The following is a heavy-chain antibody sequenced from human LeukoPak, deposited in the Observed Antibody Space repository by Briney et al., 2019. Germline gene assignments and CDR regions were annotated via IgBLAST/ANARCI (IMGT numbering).Heavy chain of an antibody. CDR3: AREKGSSSSYWFDP. V-gene: IGHV4-59*12. CDR1: NRSITSDY. Sequence: SETLSLTCTVSNRSITSDYWSWIRQPPGKGLEWIGYIYYSGYTNYNPSFKSRVTMSVDTSKNQFSLKLSSVTAADTAVYYCAREKGSSSSYWFDPWGQGTLVTVSS. D-gene: IGHD6-13*01. CDR2: IYYSGYT. J-gene: IGHJ5*02.